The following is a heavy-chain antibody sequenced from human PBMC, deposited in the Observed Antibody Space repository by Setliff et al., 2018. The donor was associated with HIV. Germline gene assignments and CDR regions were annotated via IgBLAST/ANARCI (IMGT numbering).Heavy chain of an antibody. CDR3: AILHYHGSGSWVGNY. CDR2: ISPSGDRT. Sequence: ASVKVSCKASGYAFTSQFMHWVRQAPGQGLEWMGIISPSGDRTTYAQRFRGRVTMAEDTSTDTAYMELSSLRSEDTAVYYCAILHYHGSGSWVGNYWGQGTLVTVSS. CDR1: GYAFTSQF. J-gene: IGHJ4*02. V-gene: IGHV1-46*01. D-gene: IGHD3-10*01.